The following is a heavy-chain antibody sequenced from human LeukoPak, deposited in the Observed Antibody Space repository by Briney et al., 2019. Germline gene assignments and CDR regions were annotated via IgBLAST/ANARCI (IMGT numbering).Heavy chain of an antibody. CDR3: ARGVNPMGIAAAGTRRWLDP. D-gene: IGHD6-13*01. J-gene: IGHJ5*02. CDR2: INHSGST. Sequence: SETLSLTCAVYGGSFSGYYWSWIRQPPGKGLGWIGEINHSGSTNYNPSLKSRVTISVDTSKNHFSLKLSSVTAPDTDVYYCARGVNPMGIAAAGTRRWLDPLGQGTLVTLSS. CDR1: GGSFSGYY. V-gene: IGHV4-34*01.